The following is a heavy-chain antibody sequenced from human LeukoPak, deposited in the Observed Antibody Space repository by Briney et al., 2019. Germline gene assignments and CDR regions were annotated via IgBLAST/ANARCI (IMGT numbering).Heavy chain of an antibody. D-gene: IGHD3-22*01. CDR3: ASLTNYYYDSSGAIDY. CDR1: GFTFSSYW. J-gene: IGHJ4*02. V-gene: IGHV3-74*01. CDR2: INSDGSST. Sequence: TGGSLRLSCAASGFTFSSYWMHWVRHAPGKGPVWVSRINSDGSSTSYADSVKGRFTISRDSAKNTLYLQMNSLRAEDTAVYYCASLTNYYYDSSGAIDYWGQGTLVTVSS.